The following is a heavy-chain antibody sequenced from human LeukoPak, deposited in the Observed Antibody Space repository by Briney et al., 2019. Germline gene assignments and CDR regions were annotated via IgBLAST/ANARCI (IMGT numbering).Heavy chain of an antibody. J-gene: IGHJ4*02. CDR2: INPKNGAT. CDR1: GYTFTGFY. CDR3: ARPTHRLTVTTAIDY. Sequence: ASVTVSCKPSGYTFTGFYIHWVRQAPGQGLQWMGWINPKNGATKYSQNFRARVTMTRDTSIDTAYMELSSLTSDDTAIYYCARPTHRLTVTTAIDYWGQGTLVTVSS. D-gene: IGHD4-17*01. V-gene: IGHV1-2*02.